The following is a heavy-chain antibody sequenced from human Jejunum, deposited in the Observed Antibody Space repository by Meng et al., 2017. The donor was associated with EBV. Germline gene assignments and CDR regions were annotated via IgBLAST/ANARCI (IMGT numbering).Heavy chain of an antibody. J-gene: IGHJ5*02. CDR1: GYPFTSSG. CDR3: ARVRPGGGWFDP. D-gene: IGHD2-8*02. Sequence: QVQLVQSGSELKKPGASVKVSCKASGYPFTSSGIKWVRQAPGQGLEWMGWINTNTGYPTYAQDFTGRFVFSLDTSVSTAYLQITSLSTEDNAVYYCARVRPGGGWFDPWGQGTLVTVSS. V-gene: IGHV7-4-1*02. CDR2: INTNTGYP.